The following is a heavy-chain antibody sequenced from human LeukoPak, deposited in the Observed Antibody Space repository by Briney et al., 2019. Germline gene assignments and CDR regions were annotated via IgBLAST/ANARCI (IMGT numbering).Heavy chain of an antibody. Sequence: GGSLRLSCAASGFTVSSNYVTWVRQAPGKGLEWVSVFYSGGSTYYADSAQGRFTLSRDNSKNTVYLQMNSLRAEDTAVYYCARGQGASRGWFDPWGQGTLVTVSS. CDR3: ARGQGASRGWFDP. J-gene: IGHJ5*02. CDR2: FYSGGST. D-gene: IGHD4/OR15-4a*01. V-gene: IGHV3-53*01. CDR1: GFTVSSNY.